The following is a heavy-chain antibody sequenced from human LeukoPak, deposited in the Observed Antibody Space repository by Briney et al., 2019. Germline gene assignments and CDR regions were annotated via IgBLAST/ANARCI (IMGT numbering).Heavy chain of an antibody. CDR1: GYTFTSYG. Sequence: ASVKVSCKASGYTFTSYGISWVRQAPGQGLEWMGWINPNSGGTNYAQKFQGRVTMTRDTSISTAYMELSRLRSDDTAVYYCATTLWFGELPPDYWGQGTLVTVSS. V-gene: IGHV1-2*02. J-gene: IGHJ4*02. CDR3: ATTLWFGELPPDY. D-gene: IGHD3-10*01. CDR2: INPNSGGT.